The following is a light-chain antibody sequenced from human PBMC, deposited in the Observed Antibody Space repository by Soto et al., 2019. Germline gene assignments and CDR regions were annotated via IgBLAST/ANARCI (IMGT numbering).Light chain of an antibody. CDR3: QQCSSYPWT. J-gene: IGKJ1*01. CDR1: QSISSW. Sequence: DIQMTQSPSTLSASVGDRVTITCRASQSISSWLAWYQQKPGKAPKLLIYKASSLQSGVPSRFSGSGSGPEFTLTISSLQPDDFAAYYCQQCSSYPWTFGQGTKVEIK. V-gene: IGKV1-5*03. CDR2: KAS.